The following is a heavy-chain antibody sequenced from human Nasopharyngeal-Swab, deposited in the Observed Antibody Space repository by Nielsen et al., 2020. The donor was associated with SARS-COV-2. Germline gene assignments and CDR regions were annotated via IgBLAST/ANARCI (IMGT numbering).Heavy chain of an antibody. D-gene: IGHD2-21*02. J-gene: IGHJ3*02. V-gene: IGHV3-23*01. Sequence: GESLKISCAASGFTFSSYAMSWVRQAPGKGLEWVSAISGSGCSTYYADSVKGRFTISRDNSKNTLYLQMNSLRAEDTAVYYCAKDPGVRSPYCGGDCYPHDAFDIWGQGTMVTVSS. CDR2: ISGSGCST. CDR3: AKDPGVRSPYCGGDCYPHDAFDI. CDR1: GFTFSSYA.